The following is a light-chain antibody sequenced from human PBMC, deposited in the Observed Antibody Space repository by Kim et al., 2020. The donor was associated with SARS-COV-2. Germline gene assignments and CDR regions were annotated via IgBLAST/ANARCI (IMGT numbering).Light chain of an antibody. V-gene: IGKV3-15*01. CDR2: GAS. Sequence: EIVMTQSPATLSVSPGESVTLYCRASQSVSSNLAWYQQRPGQAPRLLIYGASTRATGIPGRFSGSGSGTEFTLTISSLQSEDFAVYYCQHSNQWNPGRTFGQGTKVDIK. J-gene: IGKJ1*01. CDR3: QHSNQWNPGRT. CDR1: QSVSSN.